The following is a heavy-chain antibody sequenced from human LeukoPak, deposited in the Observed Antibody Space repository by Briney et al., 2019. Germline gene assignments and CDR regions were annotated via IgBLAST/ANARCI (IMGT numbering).Heavy chain of an antibody. CDR2: IRSKAYGGTT. CDR1: GFTFSSYA. V-gene: IGHV3-49*02. Sequence: GASLRLSCAASGFTFSSYAMSWVRQAPGKGLEWVGFIRSKAYGGTTEYAASVKGRFTISRDDSKSIAYLQMNSLKTEDTAVYYCTRLEGYFDYWGQGTLVAVSS. CDR3: TRLEGYFDY. J-gene: IGHJ4*02.